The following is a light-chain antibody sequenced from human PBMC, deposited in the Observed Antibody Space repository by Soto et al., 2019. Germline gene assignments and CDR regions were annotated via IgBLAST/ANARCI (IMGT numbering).Light chain of an antibody. CDR2: LGS. CDR3: MQSIQTPLT. J-gene: IGKJ4*01. Sequence: EIVMTQSPLSLPVIPGEPASISCRSSQSLLHSNGYNYLDWYLQKPGLSPQLLIYLGSNRASGVPDRFSGSGSGTDFTLKISRVEAEDVGIYYCMQSIQTPLTFGGGTKVEIK. V-gene: IGKV2-28*01. CDR1: QSLLHSNGYNY.